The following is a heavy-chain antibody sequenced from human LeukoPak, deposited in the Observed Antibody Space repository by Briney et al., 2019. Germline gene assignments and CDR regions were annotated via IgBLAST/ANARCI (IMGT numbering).Heavy chain of an antibody. CDR2: IYPGDSDT. J-gene: IGHJ4*02. CDR1: GSMSINYW. CDR3: ASSRYYYDGSGHLFHY. V-gene: IGHV5-51*01. D-gene: IGHD3-22*01. Sequence: GESLKISCKGSGSMSINYWIAWVRPLPGKGLEWMGTIYPGDSDTRFSPSFKGQVTFSADKSISTAYLQWDSLKASDTAMYYCASSRYYYDGSGHLFHYWGQGTLVTVSS.